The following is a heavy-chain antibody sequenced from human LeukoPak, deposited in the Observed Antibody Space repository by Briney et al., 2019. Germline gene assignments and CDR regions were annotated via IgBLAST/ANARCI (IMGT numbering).Heavy chain of an antibody. Sequence: PSETLSLTCTVSSGSVSAGTYYWSWIRQPPGKGLEWIGYMYYTGSTNYKPSLKSRVTISIDTSKNQFSLKLSSVTAADTAVYYCARSYCSSTSCYNAFDIWGPGTMVAVSS. J-gene: IGHJ3*02. CDR3: ARSYCSSTSCYNAFDI. CDR1: SGSVSAGTYY. CDR2: MYYTGST. D-gene: IGHD2-2*02. V-gene: IGHV4-61*01.